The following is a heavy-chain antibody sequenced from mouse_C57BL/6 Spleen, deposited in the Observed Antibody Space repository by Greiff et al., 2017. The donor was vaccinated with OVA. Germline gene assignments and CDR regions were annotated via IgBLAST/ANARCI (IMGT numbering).Heavy chain of an antibody. J-gene: IGHJ4*01. V-gene: IGHV1-82*01. Sequence: QVQLQQSGPELVKPGASVKISCKASGYAFSSSWMTWVRQRPGKGLEWIGRIYPGDGDTNYTGKFKGKATLTADKSSSTTYMQLSSLTSEDSAVYFCARSGYYGSSYETMDDWGKGTSVTVSS. D-gene: IGHD1-1*01. CDR3: ARSGYYGSSYETMDD. CDR2: IYPGDGDT. CDR1: GYAFSSSW.